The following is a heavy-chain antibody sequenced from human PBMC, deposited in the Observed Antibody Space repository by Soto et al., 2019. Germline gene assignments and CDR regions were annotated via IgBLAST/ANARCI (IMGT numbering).Heavy chain of an antibody. V-gene: IGHV3-30-3*01. J-gene: IGHJ5*02. D-gene: IGHD6-19*01. CDR3: ASLLGQTGYSSGWPWVNWFDP. CDR1: GFTFSSYA. Sequence: GSLRLSCAASGFTFSSYAMHWVRQAPGKGLEWVAVISYDGSNKYYADSVKGRFTISRDNSKNTLYLQMNSLRAEDTAVYYCASLLGQTGYSSGWPWVNWFDPWGQGTLVTVSS. CDR2: ISYDGSNK.